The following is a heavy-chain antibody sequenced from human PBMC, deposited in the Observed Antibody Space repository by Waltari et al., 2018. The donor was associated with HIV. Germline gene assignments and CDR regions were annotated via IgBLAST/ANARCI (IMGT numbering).Heavy chain of an antibody. J-gene: IGHJ3*02. V-gene: IGHV3-33*04. D-gene: IGHD3-10*01. Sequence: QVQLVESGGGVVQPGRSLRLSCAASGFSFSIYSMHWVRQAPGNGLEWVAVIWSESTKKYYGDSVKGRFTVSRDNSENKVYLQMNSLRADDTAVYYCARGRGRAFDIWGQGTMVIVSS. CDR1: GFSFSIYS. CDR2: IWSESTKK. CDR3: ARGRGRAFDI.